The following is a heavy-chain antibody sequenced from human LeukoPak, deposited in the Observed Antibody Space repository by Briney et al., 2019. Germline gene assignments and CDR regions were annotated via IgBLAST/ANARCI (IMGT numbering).Heavy chain of an antibody. CDR3: ASDYSNYVQAPPKPTST. D-gene: IGHD4-11*01. J-gene: IGHJ5*02. CDR2: INHSGST. V-gene: IGHV4-34*01. CDR1: GGSFSGYY. Sequence: SETLSLTCAVYGGSFSGYYWSWIRQPPGKGLEWIGEINHSGSTNYNPSLKSRVTISVDTSKNQFSLKLSSVTAADTAVYYCASDYSNYVQAPPKPTSTWGQGTLVTVSS.